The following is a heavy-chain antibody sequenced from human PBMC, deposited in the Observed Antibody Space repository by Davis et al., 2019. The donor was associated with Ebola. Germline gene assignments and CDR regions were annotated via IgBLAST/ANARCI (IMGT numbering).Heavy chain of an antibody. CDR2: ISAYNGNT. Sequence: ASVKVSCKASGYTFTSYSISWVRQAPGQGLEWMGWISAYNGNTNYAQKLQGRVTMTTDTSTSTAYMELRSLRSDDTAVYYCARKSSSSWYFYFDYWGQGTLVTVSS. V-gene: IGHV1-18*01. CDR1: GYTFTSYS. CDR3: ARKSSSSWYFYFDY. J-gene: IGHJ4*02. D-gene: IGHD6-13*01.